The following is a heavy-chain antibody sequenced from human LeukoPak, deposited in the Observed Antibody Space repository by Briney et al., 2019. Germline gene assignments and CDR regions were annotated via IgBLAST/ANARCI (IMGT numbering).Heavy chain of an antibody. CDR1: GYTFTSYD. CDR2: MNPNSGNT. Sequence: ASVKVSCKASGYTFTSYDINWVRQATGQGLEWMGWMNPNSGNTGYAQKFQGRVTMTRNASISTAYMELSSLRSEDTAVYYCARGVDCSGGSCYDYWGQGTLVTVS. V-gene: IGHV1-8*01. D-gene: IGHD2-15*01. J-gene: IGHJ4*02. CDR3: ARGVDCSGGSCYDY.